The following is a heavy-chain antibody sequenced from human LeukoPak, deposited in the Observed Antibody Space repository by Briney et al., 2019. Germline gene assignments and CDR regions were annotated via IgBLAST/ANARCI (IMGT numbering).Heavy chain of an antibody. V-gene: IGHV4-61*02. D-gene: IGHD5-24*01. Sequence: PSETLSLTCTVSGGSICSGSYYWSWIRQPAGKGLEWIGRIYTSGSTNYNPSLKSRVTISVDTSKNQFSLKLSSVTAADTAVYYCARADGYYYYGMDVWGQGTTVTVSS. CDR3: ARADGYYYYGMDV. CDR1: GGSICSGSYY. J-gene: IGHJ6*02. CDR2: IYTSGST.